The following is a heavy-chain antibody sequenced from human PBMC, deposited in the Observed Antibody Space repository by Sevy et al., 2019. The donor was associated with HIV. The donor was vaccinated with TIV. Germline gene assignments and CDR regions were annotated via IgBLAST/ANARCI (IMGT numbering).Heavy chain of an antibody. D-gene: IGHD5-18*01. CDR1: GFTVNSNY. J-gene: IGHJ4*02. Sequence: GGSLRLSCAASGFTVNSNYMTWVRQAPGKGLEGVSVIHCDDTTYHADSVKDRFTISRDNFKNTLYLHMSSMRAEDTDVYNCERAKSGYGYALNYWGQGTLVTVSS. CDR2: IHCDDTT. CDR3: ERAKSGYGYALNY. V-gene: IGHV3-66*01.